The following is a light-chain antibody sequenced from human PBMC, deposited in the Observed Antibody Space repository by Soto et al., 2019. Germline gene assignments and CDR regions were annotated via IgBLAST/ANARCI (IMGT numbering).Light chain of an antibody. J-gene: IGLJ1*01. CDR3: NSYAGDIIRFV. CDR2: EVS. CDR1: SSDVGAYKY. V-gene: IGLV2-14*01. Sequence: SVLTQPASVSGSPGHSVTISCTGTSSDVGAYKYVSWYQQHPGKAPKLMIYEVSNRPSGVSNRFSGSKSGNTASLTISGLQADDEADYYCNSYAGDIIRFVFGTGTKVTVL.